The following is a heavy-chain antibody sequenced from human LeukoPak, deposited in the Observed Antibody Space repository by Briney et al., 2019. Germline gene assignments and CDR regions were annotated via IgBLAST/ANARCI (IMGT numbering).Heavy chain of an antibody. CDR1: GFTFSSYS. V-gene: IGHV3-21*01. D-gene: IGHD4-17*01. CDR2: ISSSSSYI. Sequence: GGSLRLSCAASGFTFSSYSMNWVRQAPGKGLEWVSSISSSSSYIYYAGSVKGRFTISRDNAKNSLYLQMNSLRAEDTAVYYCARGNDYGDYVNDYWGQGTLVTVSS. CDR3: ARGNDYGDYVNDY. J-gene: IGHJ4*02.